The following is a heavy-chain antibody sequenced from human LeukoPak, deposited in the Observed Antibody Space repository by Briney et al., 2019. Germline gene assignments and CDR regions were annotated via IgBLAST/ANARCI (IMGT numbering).Heavy chain of an antibody. CDR1: RGTFSSYA. Sequence: ASVKVSCKASRGTFSSYAISWVRQAPGQGLEWMGRIIPILGIANYAQKFQGRVTITAYKSTSTAYMELSSLRSEDTAVYYCARVTKGTTVTSSQYYFDYWGQGTLVTVSS. CDR3: ARVTKGTTVTSSQYYFDY. J-gene: IGHJ4*02. D-gene: IGHD4-17*01. V-gene: IGHV1-69*04. CDR2: IIPILGIA.